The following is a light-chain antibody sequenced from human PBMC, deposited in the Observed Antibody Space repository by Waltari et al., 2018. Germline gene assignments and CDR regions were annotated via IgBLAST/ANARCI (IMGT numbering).Light chain of an antibody. CDR1: QPVLYSANNKNY. CDR2: LAS. J-gene: IGKJ2*01. V-gene: IGKV4-1*01. CDR3: HQFYVAPHT. Sequence: DIVMTQSPDSLAVSLGERATIHCKSSQPVLYSANNKNYLAWYQQKPGQPPELLIYLASTRESGVPDRFSGSGSGTDFTLTISSLQAEDVAVYYCHQFYVAPHTFGQGTRLVIK.